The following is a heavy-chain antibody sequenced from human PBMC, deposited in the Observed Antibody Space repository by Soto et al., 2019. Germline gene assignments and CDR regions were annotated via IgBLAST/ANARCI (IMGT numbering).Heavy chain of an antibody. CDR1: GFMFTTYW. CDR2: IKPDGSET. J-gene: IGHJ4*02. Sequence: GGSLRLSCEASGFMFTTYWMTWIRQAPGKGLEWLANIKPDGSETHYLDSVKGRFAIFRDNAKNSLYLQMSSLRAEDTAVYYCARLTGDYFDNWGQGTLVTVSS. D-gene: IGHD3-9*01. CDR3: ARLTGDYFDN. V-gene: IGHV3-7*01.